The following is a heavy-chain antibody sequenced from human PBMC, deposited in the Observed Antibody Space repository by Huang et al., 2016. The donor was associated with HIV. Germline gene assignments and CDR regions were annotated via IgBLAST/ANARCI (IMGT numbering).Heavy chain of an antibody. V-gene: IGHV4-34*02. CDR1: GGSLSGYY. Sequence: QVHLQQWGAGLLKSAETLSLTCAVYGGSLSGYYWSWLRQTPGKGLEWIGEINHLGSPNYNPSRKCRVSISMDGSKEQFSLKLMSISDADTAVYFCARDATKNPRGWFDPWGQGTLVTVSS. J-gene: IGHJ5*02. D-gene: IGHD3-10*01. CDR3: ARDATKNPRGWFDP. CDR2: INHLGSP.